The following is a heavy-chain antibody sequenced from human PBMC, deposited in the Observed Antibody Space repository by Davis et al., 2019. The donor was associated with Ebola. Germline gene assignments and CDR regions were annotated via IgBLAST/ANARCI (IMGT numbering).Heavy chain of an antibody. V-gene: IGHV3-74*01. Sequence: PGGSLRLSCATSGFTFTNYWMHWVRQAPGKGLVWVSRISGGGGTTDYAASVKGRFTISRDYAKNSLYLQMNSLRAEDTAVYYCARDLRGSSWPQFDYWGQGTLVTVSS. CDR2: ISGGGGTT. CDR1: GFTFTNYW. J-gene: IGHJ4*02. D-gene: IGHD6-13*01. CDR3: ARDLRGSSWPQFDY.